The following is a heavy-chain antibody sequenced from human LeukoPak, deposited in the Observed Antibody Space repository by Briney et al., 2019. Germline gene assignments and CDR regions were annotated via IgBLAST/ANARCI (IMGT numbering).Heavy chain of an antibody. Sequence: GGSLRLSCAASRFTFSSYSMNWVRQAPGKGLEWVSSISSSSSYIYYADSVKGRFTISRDNAKNSLYLQMNSLRAEDTAVYYCARDVGSGWSAGFGYWGQGTLVTVSS. V-gene: IGHV3-21*01. CDR3: ARDVGSGWSAGFGY. CDR1: RFTFSSYS. CDR2: ISSSSSYI. J-gene: IGHJ4*02. D-gene: IGHD6-19*01.